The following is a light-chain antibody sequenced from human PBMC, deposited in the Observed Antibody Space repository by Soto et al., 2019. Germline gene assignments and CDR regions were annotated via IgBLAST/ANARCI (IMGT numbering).Light chain of an antibody. CDR1: QAINIW. J-gene: IGKJ1*01. CDR2: GAS. V-gene: IGKV1-5*01. Sequence: DVQMTQSPSTLSASVGDSVTLTCRASQAINIWLAWYQQKPGKAPKLLIYGASTLESGVPSRFSGSGSGTEFTLTIYSLQPDDFATYYCEQYQTYPWAFGQGTKVDI. CDR3: EQYQTYPWA.